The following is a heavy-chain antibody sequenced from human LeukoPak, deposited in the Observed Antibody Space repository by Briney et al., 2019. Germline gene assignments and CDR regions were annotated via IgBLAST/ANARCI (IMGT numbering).Heavy chain of an antibody. CDR2: ISSSGRTK. V-gene: IGHV3-48*03. CDR3: ARDLNWETY. Sequence: PGGSLRLSCAASGFTFSSYEMNWVRQAPGKGLEWVSYISSSGRTKYYADSVKGRFTISRDNAKNSLYLQMNSLRAEDTAVYYCARDLNWETYWGQGTLVTVSS. D-gene: IGHD1-1*01. J-gene: IGHJ4*02. CDR1: GFTFSSYE.